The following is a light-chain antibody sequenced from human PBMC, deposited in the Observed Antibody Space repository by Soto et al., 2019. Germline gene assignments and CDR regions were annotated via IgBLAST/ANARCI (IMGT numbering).Light chain of an antibody. V-gene: IGLV3-21*04. CDR1: NIGNKR. CDR3: QVWDIMTDNYV. Sequence: SSELTQPPSVSVAPEKTATITCGGNNIGNKRVHGYRQKPGQAPVLVISYDSDRPSGIPERFAGSNSGNTATLTISRVEAGDEADYYCQVWDIMTDNYVFGSGTKVTVL. CDR2: YDS. J-gene: IGLJ1*01.